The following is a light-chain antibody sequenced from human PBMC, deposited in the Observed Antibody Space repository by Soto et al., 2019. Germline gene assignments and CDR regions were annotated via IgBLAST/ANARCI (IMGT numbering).Light chain of an antibody. Sequence: SGLTQPPSVSVAAGQTARIACGGDKIGSKIVHWYRQRPGQAPVAVVFDASDRPSGIPDRISASRSGDTATLTISRVDAGDEADYYCQVWASTDEFFVFGSGTNSPS. CDR2: DAS. CDR1: KIGSKI. CDR3: QVWASTDEFFV. J-gene: IGLJ1*01. V-gene: IGLV3-21*02.